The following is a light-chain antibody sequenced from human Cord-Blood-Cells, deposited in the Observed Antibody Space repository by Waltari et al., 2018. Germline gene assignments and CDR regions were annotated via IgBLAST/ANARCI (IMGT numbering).Light chain of an antibody. CDR2: GKN. Sequence: SSELTQDPAVSVALGQTVRITCQGDSLRSYYASWYQQKPGQAPVLVIYGKNNRPSGIPDQFSGSSSGNTGSLTITGAQAEDEADYYCNSRDSSGNVFGTGTKVTVL. J-gene: IGLJ1*01. CDR1: SLRSYY. V-gene: IGLV3-19*01. CDR3: NSRDSSGNV.